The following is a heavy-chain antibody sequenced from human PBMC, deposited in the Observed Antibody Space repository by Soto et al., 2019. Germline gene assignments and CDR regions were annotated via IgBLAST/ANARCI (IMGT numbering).Heavy chain of an antibody. Sequence: QVQLVQSGAEVKKPGSSVKVSCKASGGNFTSYAISWVRQAPGQGLEFMGGIVPLFGTTNYAHKFRGRVTITADEYTSTVYMELSSLTSEDTAVYYCAKASGRSWYNWFDPWGQGTLVTVST. CDR3: AKASGRSWYNWFDP. D-gene: IGHD6-13*01. V-gene: IGHV1-69*01. CDR1: GGNFTSYA. CDR2: IVPLFGTT. J-gene: IGHJ5*02.